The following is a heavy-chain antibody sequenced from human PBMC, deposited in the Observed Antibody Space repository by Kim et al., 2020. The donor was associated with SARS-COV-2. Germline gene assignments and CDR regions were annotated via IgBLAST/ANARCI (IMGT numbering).Heavy chain of an antibody. CDR2: NT. Sequence: NTHYNPTLKSRVTMSMDTSKTQLSLKVTSVTAADTAVYYCARTGEGYYFDSWRQGTLVTVSS. CDR3: ARTGEGYYFDS. V-gene: IGHV4-4*07. D-gene: IGHD7-27*01. J-gene: IGHJ4*02.